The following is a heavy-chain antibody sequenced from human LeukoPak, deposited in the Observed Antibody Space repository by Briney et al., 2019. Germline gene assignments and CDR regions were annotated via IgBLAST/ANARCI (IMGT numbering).Heavy chain of an antibody. J-gene: IGHJ2*01. D-gene: IGHD3-22*01. CDR1: GFTVSSNY. CDR2: ISGSGGST. CDR3: AKDSSGYNWYFDL. Sequence: PGGSLRLSCAASGFTVSSNYMSWVRQAPGKGLEWVSAISGSGGSTYYADSVKGRFTISRDNSKNTLYLQMNSLRAEDTAVYYCAKDSSGYNWYFDLWGRGTLVTVSS. V-gene: IGHV3-23*01.